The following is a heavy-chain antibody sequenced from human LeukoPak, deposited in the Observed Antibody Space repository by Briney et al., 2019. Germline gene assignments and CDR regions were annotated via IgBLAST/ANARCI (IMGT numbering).Heavy chain of an antibody. Sequence: ASVKVSCKASGYTFTGYYMHWVRQAPGQGLEWMGWINPNSGGTNYAQKFQGRVTMTRDTSISTAYIELSRLRSDDTAVYYCARDPSLWFGELSNYYYYMDVWGKGTTVTIS. CDR2: INPNSGGT. J-gene: IGHJ6*03. D-gene: IGHD3-10*01. CDR3: ARDPSLWFGELSNYYYYMDV. CDR1: GYTFTGYY. V-gene: IGHV1-2*02.